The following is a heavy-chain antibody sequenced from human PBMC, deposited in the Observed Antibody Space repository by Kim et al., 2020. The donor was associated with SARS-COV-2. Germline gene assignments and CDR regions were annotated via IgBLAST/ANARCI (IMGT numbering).Heavy chain of an antibody. CDR1: GDSVSSNSAA. CDR3: ARDEGVVVPAASNAFEI. V-gene: IGHV6-1*01. D-gene: IGHD2-2*01. J-gene: IGHJ3*02. Sequence: SQTLSLTCAISGDSVSSNSAAWNWIRQSPSRGLEWLGRTYYRSKWYNDYAVSVKSRITINPDTSKNQFSLQLNSVTPEDTAVYYCARDEGVVVPAASNAFEIWGQGTMVTVSS. CDR2: TYYRSKWYN.